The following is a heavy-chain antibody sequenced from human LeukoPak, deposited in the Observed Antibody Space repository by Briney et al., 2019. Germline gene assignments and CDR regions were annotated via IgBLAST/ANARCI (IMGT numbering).Heavy chain of an antibody. CDR2: IYSGGST. J-gene: IGHJ4*02. CDR1: GFTVSSNY. CDR3: ARDEWELLRAY. D-gene: IGHD1-26*01. Sequence: PGGSLRLSCAASGFTVSSNYMGWVRQAPGKGLEWLPIIYSGGSTYYADSVKGRFTISRDNSKNTLYLQMNSLRAEDTAVSYCARDEWELLRAYWGQGTLVTVSS. V-gene: IGHV3-66*02.